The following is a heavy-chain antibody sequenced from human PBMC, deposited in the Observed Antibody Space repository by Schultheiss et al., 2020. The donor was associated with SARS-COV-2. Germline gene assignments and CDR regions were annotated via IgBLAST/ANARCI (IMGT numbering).Heavy chain of an antibody. Sequence: ASVKVSCKASGYTFTSYDINWVRQATGQGLEWMGWMNPNSGNTGYAQKFQGRVTMTEDTSTSTAYMELRSLRSDDTAVYYCARARVATITLSLYYYYGMDVWGQGTTVTVSS. J-gene: IGHJ6*02. CDR3: ARARVATITLSLYYYYGMDV. V-gene: IGHV1-8*01. CDR1: GYTFTSYD. CDR2: MNPNSGNT. D-gene: IGHD5-12*01.